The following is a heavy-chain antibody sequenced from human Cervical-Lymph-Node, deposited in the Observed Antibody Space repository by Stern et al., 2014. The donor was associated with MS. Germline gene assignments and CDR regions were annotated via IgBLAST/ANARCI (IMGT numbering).Heavy chain of an antibody. CDR2: IGWNGGSI. J-gene: IGHJ6*02. D-gene: IGHD6-19*01. CDR3: AKDEYSSGWSLYYYYGMDV. V-gene: IGHV3-9*01. CDR1: GFTFDDYA. Sequence: VQLVESGGGLVPPGRSLRLSCAASGFTFDDYAMNWVRHAPGKGLGWVSGIGWNGGSIGYADSVKGRFTISRDNAKNSLYLQMNSLRAEDTALYYCAKDEYSSGWSLYYYYGMDVWGQGTTVTVSS.